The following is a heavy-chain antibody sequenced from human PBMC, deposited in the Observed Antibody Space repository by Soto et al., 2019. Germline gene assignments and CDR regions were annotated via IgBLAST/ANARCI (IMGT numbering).Heavy chain of an antibody. CDR1: GGTFSSYA. J-gene: IGHJ6*02. V-gene: IGHV1-69*01. Sequence: QVQLVQSGAEVKKPGSSVKVSCKASGGTFSSYAISWVRQAPGQGLEWMGGIIPIFGTANYAQKFQGRVTITADESTSSAYMELSSLRSEDTAVYYCARGDIVVVPAARVETVGMDVWGQGTTVTVSS. CDR3: ARGDIVVVPAARVETVGMDV. D-gene: IGHD2-2*01. CDR2: IIPIFGTA.